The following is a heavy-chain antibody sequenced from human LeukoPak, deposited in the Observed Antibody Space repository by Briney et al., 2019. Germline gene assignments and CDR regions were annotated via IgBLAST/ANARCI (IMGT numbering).Heavy chain of an antibody. CDR3: ARESFTVTTFFDY. Sequence: ASVKVSCKASGGTFSSYAIRWVRQAPGQGLEWMGGIIPIFGTANYAQKFQGRVTITADESTSTAYMELSSLRSEDTAVYYCARESFTVTTFFDYWGQGTLVTVSS. J-gene: IGHJ4*02. CDR2: IIPIFGTA. CDR1: GGTFSSYA. V-gene: IGHV1-69*01. D-gene: IGHD4-17*01.